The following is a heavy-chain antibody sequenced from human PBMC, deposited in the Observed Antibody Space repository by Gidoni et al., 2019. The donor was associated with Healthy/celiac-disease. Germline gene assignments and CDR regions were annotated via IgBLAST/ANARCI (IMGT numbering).Heavy chain of an antibody. CDR1: GYSFGNYA. V-gene: IGHV1-3*01. D-gene: IGHD6-13*01. Sequence: QVQLVQSGAEVKNPGASVKVSCEASGYSFGNYAIHWVRQAPGQRLEWIGWIDAGNGRTKYSQTFQGRVTITRDTSATTAYMELGSLRSEDTAVYHSARGRWSSTPTAYYLDVWGEGSTVTVSS. CDR2: IDAGNGRT. J-gene: IGHJ6*03. CDR3: ARGRWSSTPTAYYLDV.